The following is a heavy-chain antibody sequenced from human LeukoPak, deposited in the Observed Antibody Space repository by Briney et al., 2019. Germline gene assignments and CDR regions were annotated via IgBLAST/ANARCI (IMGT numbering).Heavy chain of an antibody. D-gene: IGHD1-26*01. V-gene: IGHV4-4*07. CDR2: IYTSENT. CDR1: GGSLTSSY. CDR3: ARGASGSSHQFDY. Sequence: SETLSLTCTVSGGSLTSSYWSWIRQPAGKGLEWIGRIYTSENTNYNPSLKSRVTMSLDTSKSQFSLKLSSVTAADTAVYYCARGASGSSHQFDYWGQGTLVTVSS. J-gene: IGHJ4*02.